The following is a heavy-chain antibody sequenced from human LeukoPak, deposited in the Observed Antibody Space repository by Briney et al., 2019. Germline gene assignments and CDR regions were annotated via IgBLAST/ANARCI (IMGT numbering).Heavy chain of an antibody. Sequence: TFSSXGIXXVRQAPGXGLEWMGWISAYNGNTNYAQKYQGRVTMTTDTSTSTVYMELRSLRSDDTAVYYCARDLGGWFDPWGQGTLVTVSS. V-gene: IGHV1-18*01. CDR1: TFSSXG. CDR3: ARDLGGWFDP. D-gene: IGHD3-10*01. J-gene: IGHJ5*02. CDR2: ISAYNGNT.